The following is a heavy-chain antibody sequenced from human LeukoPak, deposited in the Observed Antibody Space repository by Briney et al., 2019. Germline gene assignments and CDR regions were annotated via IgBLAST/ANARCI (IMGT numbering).Heavy chain of an antibody. D-gene: IGHD4-17*01. CDR1: GGSISSSSYY. J-gene: IGHJ5*02. Sequence: SETLSLTCTVSGGSISSSSYYWGWIRQPPGKGLEWIGSIYYSGSTNYNPSLKSRVTISVDTSKNQFSLKLSSVTAADTAVYSCARGLTTVTTFNWFDPWGQGTLVAVSS. CDR3: ARGLTTVTTFNWFDP. V-gene: IGHV4-39*07. CDR2: IYYSGST.